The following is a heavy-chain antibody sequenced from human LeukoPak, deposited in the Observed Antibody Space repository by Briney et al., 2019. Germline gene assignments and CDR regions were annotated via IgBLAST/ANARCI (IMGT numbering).Heavy chain of an antibody. D-gene: IGHD3-22*01. J-gene: IGHJ4*02. CDR1: GFSFSSYA. Sequence: GGSLRLSCAASGFSFSSYAINWVRQAPGKGLEWVSSISPSSSYIHYADSAKGRFTISRDDAKNSLYLQMNSLRAEDTAVYYCARVVTYYYGSSGYSLDFWGQGALVTVSS. V-gene: IGHV3-21*01. CDR2: ISPSSSYI. CDR3: ARVVTYYYGSSGYSLDF.